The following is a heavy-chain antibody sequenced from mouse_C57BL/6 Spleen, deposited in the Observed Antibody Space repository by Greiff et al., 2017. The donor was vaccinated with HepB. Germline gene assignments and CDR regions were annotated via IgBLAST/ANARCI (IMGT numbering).Heavy chain of an antibody. CDR3: ARDRGSYCSSYGYFDY. Sequence: EVKLVESGGGLVKPGGSLKLSCAASGFTFSSYAMSWVRQTPEKRLEWVATISDGGSYTYYPDNVKGRFTISRDNAKNNLYLQMSHLKSEDTAMYYCARDRGSYCSSYGYFDYWGQGTTLTVSS. J-gene: IGHJ2*01. CDR1: GFTFSSYA. V-gene: IGHV5-4*01. D-gene: IGHD1-1*01. CDR2: ISDGGSYT.